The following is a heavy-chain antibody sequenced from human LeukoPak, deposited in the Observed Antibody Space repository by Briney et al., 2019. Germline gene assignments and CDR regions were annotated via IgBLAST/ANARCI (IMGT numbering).Heavy chain of an antibody. Sequence: GGSLRLSCAASGFTFNTYGMHWVRQAPGKGLEWVSYISSSSSTIYYADSVKGRFTISRDNAKNSLYLQMNSLRAEDTAVYYCARAGSGIYYWGQGTLVTVS. D-gene: IGHD3-10*01. CDR3: ARAGSGIYY. V-gene: IGHV3-48*01. CDR1: GFTFNTYG. J-gene: IGHJ4*02. CDR2: ISSSSSTI.